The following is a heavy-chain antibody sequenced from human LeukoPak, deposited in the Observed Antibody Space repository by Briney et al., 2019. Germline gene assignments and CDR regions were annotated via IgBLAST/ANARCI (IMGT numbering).Heavy chain of an antibody. Sequence: SETLSLTCAVYGGSFSGYYWSWIRQPPGKGLEWIGEINHSGSTNYNPSLKSRVTISVDTSKNQFSLKLSSVTAADTAVYYCARVDSSNWYEYRGYFDYWGQGTLVTVSS. CDR3: ARVDSSNWYEYRGYFDY. CDR1: GGSFSGYY. V-gene: IGHV4-34*01. CDR2: INHSGST. J-gene: IGHJ4*02. D-gene: IGHD6-13*01.